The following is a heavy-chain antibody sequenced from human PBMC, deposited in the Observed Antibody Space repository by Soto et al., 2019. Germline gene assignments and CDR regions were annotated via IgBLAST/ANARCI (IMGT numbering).Heavy chain of an antibody. CDR2: MEPSTGRT. D-gene: IGHD6-6*01. CDR1: GYSFTSLD. Sequence: ASVKVSCKASGYSFTSLDINWVRQTAGQGLEWMGWMEPSTGRTGYAQKFQGWVTMTRDTSISTAYMELSRLRSDDTAVYYCATQKAARHYYGMDVWGQGTTVTVSS. V-gene: IGHV1-8*01. CDR3: ATQKAARHYYGMDV. J-gene: IGHJ6*02.